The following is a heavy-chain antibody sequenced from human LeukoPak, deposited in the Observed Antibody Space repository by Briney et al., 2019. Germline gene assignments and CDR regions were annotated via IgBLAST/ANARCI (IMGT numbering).Heavy chain of an antibody. CDR2: IYYSGST. CDR1: GGSISSSSYC. J-gene: IGHJ4*02. Sequence: SETLSLTCTVSGGSISSSSYCWGWIRQPPGKGLEWIGSIYYSGSTYYNPSLKSRVTIPVDTSKNQFSLKLSSVTAADTAVYYCARHADPLRQQLVRGGDYWGQGTLVTVSS. CDR3: ARHADPLRQQLVRGGDY. D-gene: IGHD6-13*01. V-gene: IGHV4-39*01.